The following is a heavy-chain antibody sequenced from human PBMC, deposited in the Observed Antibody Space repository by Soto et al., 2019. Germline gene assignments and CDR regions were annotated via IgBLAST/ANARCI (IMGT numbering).Heavy chain of an antibody. CDR1: GFTFSGSS. D-gene: IGHD2-8*01. J-gene: IGHJ5*02. V-gene: IGHV1-58*01. Sequence: AASVKVSCKASGFTFSGSSFQWVRQARGQRLEWIGGIVVGSGNTNYAQKFQGRVTFTRDMSTSTAYMELRNLRYEDTAVYYCEASSLYCAITCDPNEVFDPWGQGTLVTVSS. CDR3: EASSLYCAITCDPNEVFDP. CDR2: IVVGSGNT.